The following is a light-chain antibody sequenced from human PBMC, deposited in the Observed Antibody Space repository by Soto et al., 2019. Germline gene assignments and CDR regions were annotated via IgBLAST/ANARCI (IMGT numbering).Light chain of an antibody. V-gene: IGKV1-39*01. CDR2: GAS. Sequence: DIQMTQSPSPLSASVGDRVTITCRASQTISTYLNWYQQKPGKAPKLLIYGASSLQSGVPSRFSGSGSGTDFTLTISSLQPEDFGTYYWQQSFSTPRMFGQGTKVDIK. CDR1: QTISTY. J-gene: IGKJ1*01. CDR3: QQSFSTPRM.